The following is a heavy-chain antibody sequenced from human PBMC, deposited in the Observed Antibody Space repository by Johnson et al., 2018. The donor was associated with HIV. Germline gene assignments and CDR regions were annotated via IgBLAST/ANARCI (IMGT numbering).Heavy chain of an antibody. Sequence: VQLVESGGGLVKPGGSLRLSCAASGFTFSDYYMNWIRQAPGKGLEWISYISSSGSAIYYADSVKGRFTNSRDNAKNSLYLQMNSLRAEDTAVYYCAREMGWEYALDIWGQGTMVTVSS. D-gene: IGHD6-19*01. CDR1: GFTFSDYY. CDR2: ISSSGSAI. CDR3: AREMGWEYALDI. V-gene: IGHV3-11*04. J-gene: IGHJ3*02.